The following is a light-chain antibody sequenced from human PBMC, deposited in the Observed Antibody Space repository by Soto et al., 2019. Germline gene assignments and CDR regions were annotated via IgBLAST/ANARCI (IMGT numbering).Light chain of an antibody. CDR3: QHYGSSPWT. Sequence: EIVLTQSPGTLSLSPGERATLSCRASQSVRGSYLAWYQQKPGQAPRPLIYDSSGRATGITDRFSGSGSGTDLTITVSRLETEDFAVYYCQHYGSSPWTFGQGTQVEMK. V-gene: IGKV3-20*01. J-gene: IGKJ1*01. CDR1: QSVRGSY. CDR2: DSS.